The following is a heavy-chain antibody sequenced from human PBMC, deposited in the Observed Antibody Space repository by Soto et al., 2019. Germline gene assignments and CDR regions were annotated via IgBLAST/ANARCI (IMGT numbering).Heavy chain of an antibody. V-gene: IGHV6-1*01. CDR1: GDSVSGNSVT. J-gene: IGHJ5*01. CDR2: TYYRTKWYS. Sequence: PSQTLSLTCAISGDSVSGNSVTWNWIRQSPSRGLEWLGRTYYRTKWYSDYAVSVKSRVTINPDTSKNKYSLQLNSVTPEDTAVYYCVRRIGNSWLDSWGQGTLVTVSS. CDR3: VRRIGNSWLDS.